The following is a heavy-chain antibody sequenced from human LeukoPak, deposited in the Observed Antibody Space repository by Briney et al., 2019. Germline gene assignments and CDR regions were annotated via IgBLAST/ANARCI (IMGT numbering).Heavy chain of an antibody. D-gene: IGHD1-26*01. CDR2: VHLSGTS. V-gene: IGHV4-4*02. Sequence: SGTLSLTCAVSGGSILTTNWWSWVRQPPGKGLEWIGEVHLSGTSNYNPSLKSRVSMSIDKSENQLSLKLTSVTAADTAMYYCARESGAFSPFGFWGQGTLVTVSS. CDR1: GGSILTTNW. CDR3: ARESGAFSPFGF. J-gene: IGHJ4*02.